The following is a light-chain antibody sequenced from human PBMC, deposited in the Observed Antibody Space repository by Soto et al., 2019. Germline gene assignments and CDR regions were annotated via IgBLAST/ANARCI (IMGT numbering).Light chain of an antibody. J-gene: IGLJ2*01. V-gene: IGLV4-69*01. CDR3: QTWDTGMV. Sequence: QSVLTQSPSASASLGASVRLTCTLSSGHSSYAIAWHQQQPQKGPRYLMKVNSDGSHNKGDGIPDRFSGSSSGAERYLTISSLQSEDEADYFCQTWDTGMVFGGGTKLTVL. CDR2: VNSDGSH. CDR1: SGHSSYA.